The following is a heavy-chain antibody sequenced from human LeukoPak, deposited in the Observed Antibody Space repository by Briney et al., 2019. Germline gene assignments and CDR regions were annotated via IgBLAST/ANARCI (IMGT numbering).Heavy chain of an antibody. D-gene: IGHD3-22*01. CDR2: ISWDGGST. CDR1: GFTFDDYT. CDR3: AKVVIPRYYYYGMDV. Sequence: GGSLRLSCAASGFTFDDYTMHWVRQAPGKGLEWVSLISWDGGSTYYADSVKGRFTISRDNSKNSLYLQMNSLRTEDTASYYCAKVVIPRYYYYGMDVWGQGTTVTVSS. V-gene: IGHV3-43*01. J-gene: IGHJ6*02.